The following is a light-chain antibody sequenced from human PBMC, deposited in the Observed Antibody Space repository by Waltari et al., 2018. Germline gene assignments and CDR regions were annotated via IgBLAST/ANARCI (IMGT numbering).Light chain of an antibody. V-gene: IGKV4-1*01. Sequence: DIVMTQSPDSLAVSLGERATINCKSSQSILYSAENGNSLAWYQRKPGHPPRVLIYWESTRAAGVPDRFSGAGSGTDFNFTISSLQAEDVAVYYCQQYYSSPLTFGPGTKVDIK. J-gene: IGKJ3*01. CDR2: WES. CDR3: QQYYSSPLT. CDR1: QSILYSAENGNS.